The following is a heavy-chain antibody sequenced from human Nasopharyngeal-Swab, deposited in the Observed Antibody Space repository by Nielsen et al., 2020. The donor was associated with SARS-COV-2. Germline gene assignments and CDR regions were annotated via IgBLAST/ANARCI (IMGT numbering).Heavy chain of an antibody. Sequence: GESLKISCIASGFTFNIYAMAWVRRTPGRGLQWVSGISASGGSTYYTDSVKGRFAVSRDNSRNTLYLQMHSLRVEDTALYYCAEDAVVRGDAFDIWGQGTMVTVSS. D-gene: IGHD3-10*01. CDR3: AEDAVVRGDAFDI. CDR1: GFTFNIYA. J-gene: IGHJ3*02. V-gene: IGHV3-23*01. CDR2: ISASGGST.